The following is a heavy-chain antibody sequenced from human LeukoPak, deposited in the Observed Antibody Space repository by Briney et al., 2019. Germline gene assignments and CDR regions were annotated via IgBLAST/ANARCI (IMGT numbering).Heavy chain of an antibody. Sequence: PSETLSLTCTVSGGAISSSSYYWGWIRPPPGKGLEWIGSIYYSGSTYYNPSLKSRVTISVDTSKNQFSLKLSSVPAADTAVYYCARAGYSSGWYYFDYWGQGTLVTVSS. J-gene: IGHJ4*02. CDR3: ARAGYSSGWYYFDY. CDR2: IYYSGST. CDR1: GGAISSSSYY. V-gene: IGHV4-39*01. D-gene: IGHD6-13*01.